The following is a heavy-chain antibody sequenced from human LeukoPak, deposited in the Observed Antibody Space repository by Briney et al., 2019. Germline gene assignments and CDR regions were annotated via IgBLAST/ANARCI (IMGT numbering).Heavy chain of an antibody. V-gene: IGHV3-9*03. CDR1: GFTFDDYA. CDR2: ISWNSGSI. Sequence: PGRSPRLSCAASGFTFDDYAMHWVRQAPGKGLEWVSGISWNSGSIGYADSVKGRFTISRDNAKNSLYLQMNSLRAEDMALYYCAKDSSSTIAAAGWFDPWGQGTLVTVSS. J-gene: IGHJ5*02. D-gene: IGHD6-13*01. CDR3: AKDSSSTIAAAGWFDP.